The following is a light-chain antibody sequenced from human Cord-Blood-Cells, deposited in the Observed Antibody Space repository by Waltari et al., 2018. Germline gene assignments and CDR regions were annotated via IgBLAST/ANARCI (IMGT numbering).Light chain of an antibody. J-gene: IGLJ2*01. CDR3: SSYTSSSTLV. Sequence: QSALTQPASVSGSPGQSLTISCTGTSSDVGDYNSASWYQQHPGKAPKLMIYEVSNRPSGVSNRFSGSKSGNTASLTISGLQAEDEADYYCSSYTSSSTLVFGGGTKLTVL. CDR1: SSDVGDYNS. CDR2: EVS. V-gene: IGLV2-14*01.